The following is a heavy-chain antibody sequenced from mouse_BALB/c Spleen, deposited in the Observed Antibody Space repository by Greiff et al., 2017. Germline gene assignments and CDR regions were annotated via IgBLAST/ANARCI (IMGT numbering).Heavy chain of an antibody. CDR3: ARDDPRYFDV. V-gene: IGHV3-6*02. J-gene: IGHJ1*01. CDR2: ISYDGSN. Sequence: DVKLQESGPGLVKPSQSLSLTCSVTGYSITSGYYWNWIRQFPGNKLEWMGYISYDGSNNYNPSLKNRISITRDTSKNQFFLKLNSVTTEDTATYYCARDDPRYFDVWGAGTTVTVSS. CDR1: GYSITSGYY.